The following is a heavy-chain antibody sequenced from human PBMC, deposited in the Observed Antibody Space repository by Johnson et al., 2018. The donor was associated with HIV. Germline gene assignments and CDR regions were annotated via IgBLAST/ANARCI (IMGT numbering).Heavy chain of an antibody. Sequence: VQLVESGGDLVQPGGSLRLSCVGSGFTFSTNWMHWVRQAPGKGLVWVSRINSDVSSTSYADSVKGRFTIARDNSKNTLYLQMDRLGAEDTAVYYCARVQLLADDVFNIWGQGTMVTVSS. D-gene: IGHD3-10*01. CDR2: INSDVSST. V-gene: IGHV3-74*01. CDR1: GFTFSTNW. J-gene: IGHJ3*02. CDR3: ARVQLLADDVFNI.